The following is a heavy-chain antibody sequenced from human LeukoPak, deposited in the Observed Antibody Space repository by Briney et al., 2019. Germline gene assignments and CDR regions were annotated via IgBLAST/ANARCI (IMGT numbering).Heavy chain of an antibody. CDR2: ISTSGST. D-gene: IGHD6-19*01. J-gene: IGHJ5*02. V-gene: IGHV4-4*07. Sequence: PSETLSLTCTVSGGSISSYYWSWIRQPAGKGLESIGHISTSGSTNYNPSLKSRVTISVDTSKNQFSLKLSSVTAADTAVYYCARHSIAVAGTIPGNWFDPWGQGTLVTVSS. CDR1: GGSISSYY. CDR3: ARHSIAVAGTIPGNWFDP.